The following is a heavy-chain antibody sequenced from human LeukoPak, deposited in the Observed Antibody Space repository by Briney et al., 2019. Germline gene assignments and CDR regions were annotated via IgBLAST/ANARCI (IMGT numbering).Heavy chain of an antibody. J-gene: IGHJ4*02. D-gene: IGHD1-7*01. V-gene: IGHV1-2*02. CDR1: GYTFTGYY. CDR3: ATLTGTTWGFGY. Sequence: ASVTVSCKASGYTFTGYYMHWVRQAPGQGLEWMGWINPNSGGTNYAQKFQDRVTMTRDTSINTAYMELSRLRSDDTAVYYCATLTGTTWGFGYWGQGTLVTVSS. CDR2: INPNSGGT.